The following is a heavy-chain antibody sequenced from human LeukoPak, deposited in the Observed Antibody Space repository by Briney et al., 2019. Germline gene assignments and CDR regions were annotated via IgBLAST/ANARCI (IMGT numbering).Heavy chain of an antibody. Sequence: PSETLSLTCTVSGGSISSGDYYWSWIRQPPGKGLEWIGYIYYSGSTYYNPSLKSRVTISVDTSKNQFSLKLSSVTAADTAVYYCARRVVVFLEDYFDYWGQGTLVTVSS. CDR1: GGSISSGDYY. J-gene: IGHJ4*02. CDR2: IYYSGST. D-gene: IGHD2-2*01. CDR3: ARRVVVFLEDYFDY. V-gene: IGHV4-30-4*08.